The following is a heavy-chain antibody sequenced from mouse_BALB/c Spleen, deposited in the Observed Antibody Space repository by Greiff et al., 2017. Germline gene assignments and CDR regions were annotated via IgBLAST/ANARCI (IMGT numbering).Heavy chain of an antibody. V-gene: IGHV5-9-4*01. CDR2: ISSGGSYT. D-gene: IGHD2-4*01. J-gene: IGHJ3*01. CDR3: ARARSTMITTGAWFAY. Sequence: EVQGVESGGGLVKPGGSLKLSCAASGFTFSSYAMSWVRQSPEKRLEWVAEISSGGSYTYYPDTVTGRFTISRDNAKNTLYLEMSSLRSEDTAMYYCARARSTMITTGAWFAYWGQGTLVTVSA. CDR1: GFTFSSYA.